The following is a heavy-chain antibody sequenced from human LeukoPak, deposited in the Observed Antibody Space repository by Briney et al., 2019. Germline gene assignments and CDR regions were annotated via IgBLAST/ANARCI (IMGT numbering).Heavy chain of an antibody. Sequence: ASVKVSCKASGYTFIAYYIHWVRQAPGQGLEWMGWINANSGDTNYAQKFQGRVTMTRDTSISTAYLDLSRLKSDDTAVYFCARHSGSYGEGWFDPWGQGTLVTVSS. CDR2: INANSGDT. CDR1: GYTFIAYY. J-gene: IGHJ5*02. D-gene: IGHD1-26*01. CDR3: ARHSGSYGEGWFDP. V-gene: IGHV1-2*02.